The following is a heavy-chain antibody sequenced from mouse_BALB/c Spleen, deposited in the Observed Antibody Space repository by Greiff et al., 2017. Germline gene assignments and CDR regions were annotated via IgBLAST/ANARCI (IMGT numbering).Heavy chain of an antibody. Sequence: QVQLKQSGPGLVQPSQSLSITCTVSGFSLTSYGVHWVRQSPGKGLEWLGVIWSGGSTDYNAAFISRLSISKDNSKSQVFFKMNSLQANDTAIYYCARNWDYDGSSYGWYLDVWGAGTTVTVSS. V-gene: IGHV2-2*02. CDR1: GFSLTSYG. J-gene: IGHJ1*01. CDR3: ARNWDYDGSSYGWYLDV. D-gene: IGHD1-1*01. CDR2: IWSGGST.